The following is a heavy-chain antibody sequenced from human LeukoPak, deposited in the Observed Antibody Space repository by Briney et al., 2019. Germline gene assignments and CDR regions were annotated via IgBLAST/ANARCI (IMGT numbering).Heavy chain of an antibody. CDR2: ISGSGGST. Sequence: PGGSLRLSCAASGFTFSSYAMSWVRQAPGKGLEWVSAISGSGGSTYYADSVRGRFTISRDNSKNTLYLQMKSLRAEDTAVYYCAKLGELRFFRAYYFDYWGQGTLVTVSS. CDR3: AKLGELRFFRAYYFDY. J-gene: IGHJ4*02. CDR1: GFTFSSYA. D-gene: IGHD3-3*01. V-gene: IGHV3-23*01.